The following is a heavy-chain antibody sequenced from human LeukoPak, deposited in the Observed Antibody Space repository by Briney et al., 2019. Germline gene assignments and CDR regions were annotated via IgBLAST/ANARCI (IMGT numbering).Heavy chain of an antibody. J-gene: IGHJ6*03. CDR1: GGSFSGYY. V-gene: IGHV4-34*01. Sequence: SETLSLTCAVYGGSFSGYYWSWIRQPPGKGLEWIGEINHSGSTNYNPSLKSRVTISVDTSKNHFSLKLSSVTAADTSVYYCARGRPGYSSGWPYYYYYMDVWGKGTTVTVSS. CDR3: ARGRPGYSSGWPYYYYYMDV. D-gene: IGHD6-19*01. CDR2: INHSGST.